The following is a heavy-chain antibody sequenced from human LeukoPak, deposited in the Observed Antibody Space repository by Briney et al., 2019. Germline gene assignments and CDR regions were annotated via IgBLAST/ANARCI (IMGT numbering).Heavy chain of an antibody. V-gene: IGHV4-39*01. CDR1: GDFMSSSSVYY. D-gene: IGHD5-18*01. CDR3: ARLRGYSYAADP. J-gene: IGHJ5*02. Sequence: PSETLSLTCTVSGDFMSSSSVYYWGWIRQAPGKGLEWIGSIYDTGNTHYSPTLQIRVSIYLEKSQNQFSLKLTSVTAADTAVYYCARLRGYSYAADPWGRGTLVTVSS. CDR2: IYDTGNT.